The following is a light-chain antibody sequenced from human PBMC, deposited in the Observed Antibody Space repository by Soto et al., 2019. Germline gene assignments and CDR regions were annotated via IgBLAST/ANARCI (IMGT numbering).Light chain of an antibody. J-gene: IGKJ1*01. CDR3: QEYDSSPWT. V-gene: IGKV3-20*01. CDR1: QSVSSSF. Sequence: EIVLTQSPGTLSLSPGERATLSCRASQSVSSSFLAWYQEKPGHAPRLLIYGASTRATGIPDRFSGSGSGTDFTLTSSRLEPEDFAVYYFQEYDSSPWTFGQGTKVEIK. CDR2: GAS.